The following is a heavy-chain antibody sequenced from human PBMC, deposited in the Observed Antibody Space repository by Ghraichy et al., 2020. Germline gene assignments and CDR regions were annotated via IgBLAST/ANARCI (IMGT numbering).Heavy chain of an antibody. D-gene: IGHD6-13*01. Sequence: SETLSLTCTVSGGSISSYYWSWIRQPPGKGLEWIGYIYYSGSTNYNPSLKSRVTISVDTSKNQFSLKLSSVTAADTAVYYCARLAPIAAAGTPGWFDPWGQGTLVTVSS. J-gene: IGHJ5*02. CDR3: ARLAPIAAAGTPGWFDP. V-gene: IGHV4-59*08. CDR1: GGSISSYY. CDR2: IYYSGST.